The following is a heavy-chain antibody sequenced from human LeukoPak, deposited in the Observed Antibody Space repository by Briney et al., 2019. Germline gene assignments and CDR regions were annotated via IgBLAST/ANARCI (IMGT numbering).Heavy chain of an antibody. Sequence: GGSLRLSCAASGFTFSSYAMHWVRQAPGKGLEWVAVISYDGSNKYYADSVKGRFTISRDNSKNTLYLQMNSLRAEDTAVYYCATVIGLNAFDIWGQGTMVTVSS. D-gene: IGHD1-26*01. CDR2: ISYDGSNK. J-gene: IGHJ3*02. CDR3: ATVIGLNAFDI. V-gene: IGHV3-30-3*01. CDR1: GFTFSSYA.